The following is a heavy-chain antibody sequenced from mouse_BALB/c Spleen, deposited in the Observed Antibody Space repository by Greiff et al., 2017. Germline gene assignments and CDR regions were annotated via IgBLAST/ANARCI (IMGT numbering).Heavy chain of an antibody. CDR3: ARHSGAMDY. Sequence: EVHLVESGGGLVKPGGSLKLSCAASGFAFSSYDMSWVRQTPEKRLEWVAYISSGGGSTYYPDTVKGRFTISRDNAKNTLYLQMSSLKSEDTAMYYCARHSGAMDYWGQGTSVTVSS. V-gene: IGHV5-12-1*01. J-gene: IGHJ4*01. CDR1: GFAFSSYD. CDR2: ISSGGGST.